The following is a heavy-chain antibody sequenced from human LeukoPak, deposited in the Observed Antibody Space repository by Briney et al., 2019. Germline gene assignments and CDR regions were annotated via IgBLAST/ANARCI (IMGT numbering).Heavy chain of an antibody. J-gene: IGHJ5*02. Sequence: SETLSLTCTVSGGSISSYYWSWIRQPPGKGLEWIGYIYYSGSTNYNPSLKSRVTISVKTSKNQFSLKLSSVTAADTAVYYCVILLWFGEENNWFDPWGQGTLVTVSS. CDR2: IYYSGST. V-gene: IGHV4-59*01. CDR1: GGSISSYY. CDR3: VILLWFGEENNWFDP. D-gene: IGHD3-10*01.